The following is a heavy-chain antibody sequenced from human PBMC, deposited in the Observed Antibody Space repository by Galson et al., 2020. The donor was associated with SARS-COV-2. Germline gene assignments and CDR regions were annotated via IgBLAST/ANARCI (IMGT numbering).Heavy chain of an antibody. CDR3: ARTSRLSGWFDP. Sequence: SETLSLTCTVSGGSISSSSYYWGWIRQPQGKGLEWIGSIYYSGSTYYNPSLKSRVTISVDTSKNQFSLKLSSVTAADTAVYYCARTSRLSGWFDPWGQGTLVTVSS. CDR1: GGSISSSSYY. V-gene: IGHV4-39*01. D-gene: IGHD3-10*01. CDR2: IYYSGST. J-gene: IGHJ5*02.